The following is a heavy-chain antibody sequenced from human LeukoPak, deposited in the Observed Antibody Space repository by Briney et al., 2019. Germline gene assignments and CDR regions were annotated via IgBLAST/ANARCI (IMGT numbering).Heavy chain of an antibody. CDR3: ARQITTGYFDY. CDR2: IYYSGST. Sequence: SETLSLTCTVSGGSISSYYWSWIRQPPGKGLEWIGYIYYSGSTNYNPSLKSRVTISVDTSENQFSLKLISVTAADTAIYYCARQITTGYFDYWGQGTLVTVSS. V-gene: IGHV4-59*08. CDR1: GGSISSYY. D-gene: IGHD3-9*01. J-gene: IGHJ4*02.